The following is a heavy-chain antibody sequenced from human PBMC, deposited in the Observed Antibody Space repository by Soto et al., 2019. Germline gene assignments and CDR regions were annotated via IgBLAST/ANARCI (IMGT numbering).Heavy chain of an antibody. Sequence: GESLKISCKGSGYSFTSYWISWVRQMPGKGLEWMGRIDPSDSYTNYSPSFQGHVTISADKSISTAYLQWSSLKASDTAMYYCAGHNFWSGYPTYYYYGMDVWGQGTTVTVSS. V-gene: IGHV5-10-1*01. D-gene: IGHD3-3*01. J-gene: IGHJ6*02. CDR1: GYSFTSYW. CDR2: IDPSDSYT. CDR3: AGHNFWSGYPTYYYYGMDV.